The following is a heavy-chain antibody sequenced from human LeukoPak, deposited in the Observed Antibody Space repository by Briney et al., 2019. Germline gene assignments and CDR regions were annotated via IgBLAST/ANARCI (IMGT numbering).Heavy chain of an antibody. CDR1: GYSISSGYY. Sequence: PSETLSLTCTVSGYSISSGYYWGWIRQPPGKGLEWIGSIYHSGSTYYNPSLKSRVTISVDTSKNQFSLKLSSLTAADTAVYYCARDSGPYYFDYWGQGTLVTVSS. V-gene: IGHV4-38-2*02. D-gene: IGHD7-27*01. CDR2: IYHSGST. J-gene: IGHJ4*02. CDR3: ARDSGPYYFDY.